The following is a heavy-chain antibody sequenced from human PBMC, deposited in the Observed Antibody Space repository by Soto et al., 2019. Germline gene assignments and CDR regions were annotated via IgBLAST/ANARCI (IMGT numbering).Heavy chain of an antibody. CDR2: IHSDGSST. J-gene: IGHJ3*01. CDR3: ARGDRGAFDL. D-gene: IGHD1-26*01. CDR1: GFTFSYYW. Sequence: EVQLVESGGGLVRPGGSLRLSCAASGFTFSYYWMHWVRQAPGKGLVWVSRIHSDGSSTTYADFVKGRFIISRDNARNTVDLHMSSVRVEDTAVYYCARGDRGAFDLWGQGTVVTVSS. V-gene: IGHV3-74*01.